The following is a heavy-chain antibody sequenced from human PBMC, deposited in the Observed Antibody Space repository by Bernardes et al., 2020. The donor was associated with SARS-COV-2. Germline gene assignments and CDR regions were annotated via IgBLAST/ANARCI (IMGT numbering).Heavy chain of an antibody. J-gene: IGHJ3*02. CDR1: GCSISSHY. CDR2: IHYSGIT. CDR3: ARSDSSGLLGFLGAFDI. Sequence: SDSLSLICIVSGCSISSHYCSWIRQPPGKGLEWIGSIHYSGITNYNPSLTSRVTTSVDRSKTQFSLKLSSVTAADTAVYYCARSDSSGLLGFLGAFDIWGKGKMVTVSS. D-gene: IGHD3-10*01. V-gene: IGHV4-59*07.